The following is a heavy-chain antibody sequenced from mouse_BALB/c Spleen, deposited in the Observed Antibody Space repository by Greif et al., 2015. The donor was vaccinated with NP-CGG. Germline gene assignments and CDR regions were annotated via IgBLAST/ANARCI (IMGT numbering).Heavy chain of an antibody. D-gene: IGHD1-1*01. CDR3: ALYYYGSSGFDY. CDR2: IDPANGNT. V-gene: IGHV14-3*02. Sequence: EVKLQESGAELVKPGASVKLSCTASGFNIKDTYMHWVKQRPEQGLEWIGWIDPANGNTKYDPKFQGKATITADTSSNTAYLQLSSLTSEDTAVYYCALYYYGSSGFDYWGQGTTLTVSS. J-gene: IGHJ2*01. CDR1: GFNIKDTY.